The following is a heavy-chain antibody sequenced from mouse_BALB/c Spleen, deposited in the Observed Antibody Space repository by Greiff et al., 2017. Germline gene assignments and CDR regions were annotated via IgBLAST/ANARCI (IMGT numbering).Heavy chain of an antibody. J-gene: IGHJ4*01. Sequence: QVQLKQSGAELARPGASVKMSCKASGYTFTSYTMHWVKQRPGQGLEWIGYINPSSGYTNYNQKFKDKATLTADKSSSTAYMQLSSLTSEDSAVYYCARGWPNYYAMDYWGQGTSVTVSS. CDR2: INPSSGYT. D-gene: IGHD1-1*02. CDR3: ARGWPNYYAMDY. CDR1: GYTFTSYT. V-gene: IGHV1-4*01.